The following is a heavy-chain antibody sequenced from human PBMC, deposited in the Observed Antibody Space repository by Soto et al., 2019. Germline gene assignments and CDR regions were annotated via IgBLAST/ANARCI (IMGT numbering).Heavy chain of an antibody. J-gene: IGHJ4*02. CDR1: GFTFSSYA. CDR3: ARGIKLGSRWRGGDY. Sequence: QVQLVESGGGVVQPGRSLRLSCAASGFTFSSYAMHWVRQAPGKGLEWVAVISYDGSNKYYADSVKGRFTISRDNSKNTLYLQMNSLSDEDTAVYYCARGIKLGSRWRGGDYWAQGTLVTVSS. D-gene: IGHD6-13*01. V-gene: IGHV3-30-3*01. CDR2: ISYDGSNK.